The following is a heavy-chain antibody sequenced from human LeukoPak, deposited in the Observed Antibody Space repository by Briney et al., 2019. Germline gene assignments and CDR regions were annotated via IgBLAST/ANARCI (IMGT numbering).Heavy chain of an antibody. CDR3: AKRLFSSGWSAFDI. Sequence: PGRSLRLSCAASGFTFSSYGMHWVRQAPGKGLEWVAVISYDGSNKYYADSVKGRFTISRDNSKNTLYLQMNSLRVEDTAVYYCAKRLFSSGWSAFDIWGQGTMVTVSS. CDR1: GFTFSSYG. CDR2: ISYDGSNK. D-gene: IGHD6-19*01. J-gene: IGHJ3*02. V-gene: IGHV3-30*18.